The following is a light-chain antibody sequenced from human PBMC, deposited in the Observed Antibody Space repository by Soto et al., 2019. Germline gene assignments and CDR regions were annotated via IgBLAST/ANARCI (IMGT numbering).Light chain of an antibody. Sequence: QSALTQPASVSGSPGQSITISCTGTSSDVGGYNYVSWYQQHPGKAPKLMIYDVSYRPSGVSNRFSGSKSGNTASLTISGLQADDEADYYCSSYTGSSTVVFGGGTKLTVL. V-gene: IGLV2-14*03. CDR1: SSDVGGYNY. J-gene: IGLJ3*02. CDR3: SSYTGSSTVV. CDR2: DVS.